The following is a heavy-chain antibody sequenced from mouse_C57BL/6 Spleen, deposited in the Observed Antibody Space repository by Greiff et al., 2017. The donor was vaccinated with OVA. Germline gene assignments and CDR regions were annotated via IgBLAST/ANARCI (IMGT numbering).Heavy chain of an antibody. J-gene: IGHJ2*01. CDR1: GYTFTSYW. D-gene: IGHD2-5*01. CDR3: ARSGPNYSNLDY. Sequence: QVQLKQPGAELVMPGASVKLSCKASGYTFTSYWMHWVKQRPGQGLEWIGEIDPSDSYTNYNQKFKGKSTLTVDKSSSTAYMQLSSLTSEDSAVYYCARSGPNYSNLDYWGQGTTLTVSS. V-gene: IGHV1-69*01. CDR2: IDPSDSYT.